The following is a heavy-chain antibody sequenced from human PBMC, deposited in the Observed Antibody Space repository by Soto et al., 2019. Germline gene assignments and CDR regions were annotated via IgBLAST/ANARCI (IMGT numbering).Heavy chain of an antibody. Sequence: QVQLQESGPGLVKPSQTLSLTCSVSGGSISSGGYYWSWIRQPPGKGLGWLGYIYYSANTHYNPSLKGRVSSSADTSKNQFSRNLSSVTAADTAVYYCARSGGNSYYYGMDVWGQGTTVTVSS. J-gene: IGHJ6*02. D-gene: IGHD3-10*01. V-gene: IGHV4-31*02. CDR2: IYYSANT. CDR3: ARSGGNSYYYGMDV. CDR1: GGSISSGGYY.